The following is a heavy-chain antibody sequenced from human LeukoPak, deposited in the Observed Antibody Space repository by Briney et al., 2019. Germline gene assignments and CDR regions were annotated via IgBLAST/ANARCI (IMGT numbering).Heavy chain of an antibody. Sequence: SQTLSLTCNVSGGSISSGDSFWSWIRPPPGKGLEWIGCIYYSGTTYYNPSLKSRVTMSVDTSKNQFSLKLSSVTAADTAVYYCARAPPPYMVTEWGQGTLVTVSS. CDR3: ARAPPPYMVTE. CDR1: GGSISSGDSF. J-gene: IGHJ4*02. V-gene: IGHV4-30-4*01. D-gene: IGHD2-21*02. CDR2: IYYSGTT.